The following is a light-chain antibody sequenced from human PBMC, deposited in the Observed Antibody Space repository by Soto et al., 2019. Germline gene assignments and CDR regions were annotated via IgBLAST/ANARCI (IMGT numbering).Light chain of an antibody. CDR2: GAS. CDR3: QQSSSTSVLGI. Sequence: DIQMTQSPSSLSASVGDRVTITCRASQSITNYLNWYQQKPGKAPKLLIYGASTLQSGVRSRFSGSGYGTDFTFSINSLQAEDFATCFCQQSSSTSVLGIFGQGTRLEMK. J-gene: IGKJ5*01. V-gene: IGKV1-39*01. CDR1: QSITNY.